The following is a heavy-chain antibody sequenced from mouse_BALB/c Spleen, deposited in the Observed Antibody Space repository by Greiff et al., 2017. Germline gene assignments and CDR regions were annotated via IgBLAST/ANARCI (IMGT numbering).Heavy chain of an antibody. CDR1: GFTFSSYT. CDR3: ARHSDFDY. J-gene: IGHJ2*01. Sequence: EVQRVESGGGLVQPGGSLKLSCAASGFTFSSYTMSWVRQTPEKRLEWVAYISNGGGSTYYPDTVKGRFTISRDKAKSTLYLQMSSLKSEDTAMYYCARHSDFDYWGQGTTLTVSA. V-gene: IGHV5-12-2*01. CDR2: ISNGGGST.